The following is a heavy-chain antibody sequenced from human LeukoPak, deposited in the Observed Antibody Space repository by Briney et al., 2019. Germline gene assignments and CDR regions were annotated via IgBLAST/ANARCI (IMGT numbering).Heavy chain of an antibody. Sequence: ASVKVSRKASGYTFTSYGISWVRQAPGQGLEWMVWISAYNGNTNYSQKLQGRVTMTTDTPTSTAYMELRSLSSDDTAVYYCARVRGWDIVVVPAAHPYYYYGMDVWGKGTTVTVSS. J-gene: IGHJ6*04. CDR3: ARVRGWDIVVVPAAHPYYYYGMDV. CDR1: GYTFTSYG. D-gene: IGHD2-2*01. CDR2: ISAYNGNT. V-gene: IGHV1-18*04.